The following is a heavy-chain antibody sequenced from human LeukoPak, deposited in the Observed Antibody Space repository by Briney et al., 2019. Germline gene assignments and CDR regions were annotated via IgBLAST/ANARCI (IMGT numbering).Heavy chain of an antibody. CDR2: FGTRSTSI. J-gene: IGHJ4*02. D-gene: IGHD3-22*01. V-gene: IGHV3-21*01. CDR3: AREVSEGFDF. CDR1: GFTFSGYS. Sequence: PGGSLRLSCTASGFTFSGYSMNWIRQAPGKGLEWVSSFGTRSTSIYHPGSVKGRFAISRDNAKNSLYLQMNSLRAEDTALYYCAREVSEGFDFWGQGTLVTVSS.